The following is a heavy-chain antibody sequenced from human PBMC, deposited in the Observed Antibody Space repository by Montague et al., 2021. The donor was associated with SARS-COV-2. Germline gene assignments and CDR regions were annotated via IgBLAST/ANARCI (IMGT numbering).Heavy chain of an antibody. D-gene: IGHD1-20*01. Sequence: SETLSLTCGVSGGSISSNYWSWIRHSPGKGLEWIGYIFHSGITDYNPSLKSRVTISVDMSKNQFSLQPNSVTAADSAVYYCARTEYNWNDWFDPWGQGTLVTVSS. CDR1: GGSISSNY. J-gene: IGHJ5*02. CDR2: IFHSGIT. CDR3: ARTEYNWNDWFDP. V-gene: IGHV4-59*13.